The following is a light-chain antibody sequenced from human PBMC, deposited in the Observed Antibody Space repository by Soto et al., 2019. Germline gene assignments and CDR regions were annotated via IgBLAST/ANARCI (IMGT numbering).Light chain of an antibody. CDR3: PLSAEGLYP. Sequence: DIQMTQSPTSLSASVGDRVTITCRASQSISTHLNWYQQKPGKAPNLLIYAASSLQSGVPSRFSGSGSGTDFTLTIISLQPEDFAVYYCPLSAEGLYPLAQGTKVDIK. J-gene: IGKJ2*01. CDR1: QSISTH. CDR2: AAS. V-gene: IGKV1-39*01.